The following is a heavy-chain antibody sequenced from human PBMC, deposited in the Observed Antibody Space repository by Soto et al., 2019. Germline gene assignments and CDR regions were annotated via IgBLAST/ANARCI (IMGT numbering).Heavy chain of an antibody. V-gene: IGHV1-2*02. CDR2: THTHGGGT. Sequence: QVQLVQSGAEVKEPGASVRLSCKASGYNFNDFYIYWVRQAPGLGLECMGWTHTHGGGTSYEEKCRGRVTITRDSSRSRDNMEVSRLATDDMAVYYFARDLRNYSHKHYYYYAMDVWCQGTTVTVSS. CDR1: GYNFNDFY. J-gene: IGHJ6*02. D-gene: IGHD2-21*01. CDR3: ARDLRNYSHKHYYYYAMDV.